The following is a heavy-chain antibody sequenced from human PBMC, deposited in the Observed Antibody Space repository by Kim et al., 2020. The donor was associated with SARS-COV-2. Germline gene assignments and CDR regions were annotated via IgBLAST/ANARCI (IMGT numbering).Heavy chain of an antibody. V-gene: IGHV1-2*02. Sequence: ASVKVSCKASGYTFTGYYMHWVRQAPGQGLEWMGWINPNSGGTNYAQKFQGRVTMTRDTSISTAYMELSRLRSDDTAMYYCAREKGEVPAARDGYYYGMDVWGQGTTVTVSS. J-gene: IGHJ6*02. CDR2: INPNSGGT. CDR1: GYTFTGYY. CDR3: AREKGEVPAARDGYYYGMDV. D-gene: IGHD2-2*01.